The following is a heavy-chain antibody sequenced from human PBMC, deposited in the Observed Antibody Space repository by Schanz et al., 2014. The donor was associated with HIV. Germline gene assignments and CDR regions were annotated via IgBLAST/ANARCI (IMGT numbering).Heavy chain of an antibody. D-gene: IGHD6-13*01. CDR2: ISGSSIT. J-gene: IGHJ4*02. V-gene: IGHV3-23*04. Sequence: EVQLVESGGGLVKPGGSLRLSCAASGFTFNNAWMSWVRQAPGKGLEWVSAISGSSITYSADSVKGRFTISRDNSKNTLYRQMNSLRAEAPAVYYCAKEEQQLGGVGGYHFDYGGQGTLVTVSS. CDR3: AKEEQQLGGVGGYHFDY. CDR1: GFTFNNAW.